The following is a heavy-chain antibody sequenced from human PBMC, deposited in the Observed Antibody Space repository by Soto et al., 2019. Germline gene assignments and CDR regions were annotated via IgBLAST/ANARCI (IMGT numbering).Heavy chain of an antibody. CDR1: GFTFGTYA. CDR3: AKGGSSGWFYFDF. Sequence: GSLRLSCAASGFTFGTYAMNWVRQAPGKGLEWVSSTPGSGGNAYYADSVRGRFTISRDNSKNTVYLQLDSLRPEDSAIYYCAKGGSSGWFYFDFWGQGTQVTVSS. CDR2: TPGSGGNA. D-gene: IGHD6-19*01. V-gene: IGHV3-23*01. J-gene: IGHJ4*02.